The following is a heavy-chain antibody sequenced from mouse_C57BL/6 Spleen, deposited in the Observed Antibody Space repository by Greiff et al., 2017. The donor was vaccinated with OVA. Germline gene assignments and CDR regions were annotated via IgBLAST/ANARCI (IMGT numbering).Heavy chain of an antibody. D-gene: IGHD2-4*01. CDR2: ISYDGSN. CDR1: GYSITSGYY. J-gene: IGHJ4*01. Sequence: EVKLQQSGPGLVKPSQSLSLTCSVTGYSITSGYYWNWIRQFPGNKLEWMGYISYDGSNNYNPSLKNRISITRDTSKNQFFLKLNSVTTEDTATYYCANYDRAMDYWGQGTSVTVSS. CDR3: ANYDRAMDY. V-gene: IGHV3-6*01.